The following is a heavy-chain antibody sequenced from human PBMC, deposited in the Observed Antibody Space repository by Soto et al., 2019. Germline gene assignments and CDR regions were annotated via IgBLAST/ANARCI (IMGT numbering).Heavy chain of an antibody. J-gene: IGHJ4*02. CDR2: IYYSGST. CDR1: GGSISSYY. D-gene: IGHD3-22*01. CDR3: ARLSGYSSGYDY. Sequence: SETLSLTCTVSGGSISSYYWSWIRQPPGKGLEWIGYIYYSGSTNYNPSLKSRVTISVDTSKNQFSLKLSSVTAADTAVYYCARLSGYSSGYDYWGQGTLVTVSS. V-gene: IGHV4-59*01.